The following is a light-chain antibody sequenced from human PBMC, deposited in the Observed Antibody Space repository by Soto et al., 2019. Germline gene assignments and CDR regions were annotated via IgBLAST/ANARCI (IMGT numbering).Light chain of an antibody. CDR3: QQYNFWPPLT. Sequence: EIVMTQSPATLSVSPGERATLSCRASQSVNSNLAWYRQKPGQAPRLLISDASTRATGVPARFSGSGSGTEFTLTISSRQSEDSGSYYCQQYNFWPPLTFGGGTKVEIK. CDR1: QSVNSN. CDR2: DAS. V-gene: IGKV3-15*01. J-gene: IGKJ4*01.